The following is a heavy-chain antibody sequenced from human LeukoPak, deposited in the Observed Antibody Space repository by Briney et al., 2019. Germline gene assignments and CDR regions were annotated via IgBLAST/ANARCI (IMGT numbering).Heavy chain of an antibody. D-gene: IGHD6-13*01. CDR1: GFTFSGYW. J-gene: IGHJ4*02. CDR2: IKQDGSEK. V-gene: IGHV3-7*01. CDR3: ARGTIAAPGTDY. Sequence: PGGSLRLSCAASGFTFSGYWMHWGRQAPGEGREWVANIKQDGSEKHFVESVKGRFTISRDNAENSLYLQMNSLRAEDTAMYYCARGTIAAPGTDYWGQGTLVTVSS.